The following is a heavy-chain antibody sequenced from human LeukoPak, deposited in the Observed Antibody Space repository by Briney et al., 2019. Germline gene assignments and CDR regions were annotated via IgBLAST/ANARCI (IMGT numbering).Heavy chain of an antibody. V-gene: IGHV3-21*01. Sequence: GGSLRLSCAASGFTFSNYPMNWVRQAPGEGLEWVSSISGSSSYIYYADSVKGRFTISGDNAKNSLFLQVNSLRAEDTAVYYCARDGGYYYDSSGYSNYFDYWGQGALVTVSS. CDR3: ARDGGYYYDSSGYSNYFDY. J-gene: IGHJ4*02. D-gene: IGHD3-22*01. CDR2: ISGSSSYI. CDR1: GFTFSNYP.